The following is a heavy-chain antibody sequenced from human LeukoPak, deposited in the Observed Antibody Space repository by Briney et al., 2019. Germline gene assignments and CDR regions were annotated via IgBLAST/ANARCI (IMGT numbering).Heavy chain of an antibody. CDR2: IRYDGSNK. Sequence: GGSLRLSCAASGFTFSSYGMHWVRQAPGKGLEWVAFIRYDGSNKYYADSVKGRSTISRDNSKNTLYLQMNSLRAEDTAVYYCAKVKWPYFDYWGQGTLVTVSS. J-gene: IGHJ4*02. V-gene: IGHV3-30*02. CDR3: AKVKWPYFDY. D-gene: IGHD5-12*01. CDR1: GFTFSSYG.